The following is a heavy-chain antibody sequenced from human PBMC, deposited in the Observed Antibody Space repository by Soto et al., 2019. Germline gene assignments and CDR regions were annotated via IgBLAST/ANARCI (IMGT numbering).Heavy chain of an antibody. Sequence: ASVKVSCKASGYTFTSYYMHWVRQAPGQGLEWMGIIKPSGGSTSYAQKFQGRVTRTRDTSTSTVYMALSSLRSEDTAVYYCARDIAAAGTGEDWFAPWGQGTLVTVSS. J-gene: IGHJ5*02. CDR2: IKPSGGST. CDR3: ARDIAAAGTGEDWFAP. CDR1: GYTFTSYY. D-gene: IGHD6-13*01. V-gene: IGHV1-46*01.